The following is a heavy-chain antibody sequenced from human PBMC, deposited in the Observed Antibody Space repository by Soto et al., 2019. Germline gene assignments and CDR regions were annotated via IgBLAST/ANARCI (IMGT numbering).Heavy chain of an antibody. Sequence: PGVSLRLSCTASGCTFSNNWRVWVRQAPGKGLVWVSRISPDGSTTTYADSVKGRLSISGDNAKNTLYLEMDSLRAEDTAVYYCARFGPYYDTSAFLYWGRGALVTVS. J-gene: IGHJ1*01. D-gene: IGHD3-22*01. V-gene: IGHV3-74*01. CDR3: ARFGPYYDTSAFLY. CDR1: GCTFSNNW. CDR2: ISPDGSTT.